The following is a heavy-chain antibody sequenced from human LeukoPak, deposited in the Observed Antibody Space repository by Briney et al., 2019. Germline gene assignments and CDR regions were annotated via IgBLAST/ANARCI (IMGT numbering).Heavy chain of an antibody. CDR1: GGSISSYY. CDR3: ARKPTELWFGELASTYYFDY. J-gene: IGHJ4*02. Sequence: IPSETLSLTCTVSGGSISSYYWSWIRQPPGKGLEWIGYIYYSGSTNYNPSLKSRVTISVDTSKNQFSLKLSSVTAADTAVYYCARKPTELWFGELASTYYFDYWGQGTLVTVSS. D-gene: IGHD3-10*01. V-gene: IGHV4-59*12. CDR2: IYYSGST.